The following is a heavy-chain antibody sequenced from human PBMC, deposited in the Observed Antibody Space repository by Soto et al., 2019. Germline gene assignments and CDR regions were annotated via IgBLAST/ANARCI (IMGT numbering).Heavy chain of an antibody. CDR3: ASGIVGATTYGMDV. V-gene: IGHV3-21*04. J-gene: IGHJ6*02. Sequence: PGGSLRLSCAASGFTFSSYTMNWVRQAPGKGLEWVSSISSSSSYIYYADSVKGRFTISRDNAKNSLYLQMNSLRAEDTALYYCASGIVGATTYGMDVWGQGTTVTVSS. D-gene: IGHD1-26*01. CDR2: ISSSSSYI. CDR1: GFTFSSYT.